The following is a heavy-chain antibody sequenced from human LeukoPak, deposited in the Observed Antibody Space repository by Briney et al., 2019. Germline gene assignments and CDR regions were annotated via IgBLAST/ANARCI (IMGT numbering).Heavy chain of an antibody. J-gene: IGHJ6*02. CDR1: GGSISSGDYY. D-gene: IGHD3-10*02. CDR2: IYYSGST. Sequence: SQTLSLTCTVSGGSISSGDYYWSWIRQPPGKGLEWIGYIYYSGSTYYNPSLKSRVTISVDTSKNQFSLKLSSVTAADTAVYYCARVSVRGVINYYYNYGMDVWGQGTTATLSS. V-gene: IGHV4-30-4*01. CDR3: ARVSVRGVINYYYNYGMDV.